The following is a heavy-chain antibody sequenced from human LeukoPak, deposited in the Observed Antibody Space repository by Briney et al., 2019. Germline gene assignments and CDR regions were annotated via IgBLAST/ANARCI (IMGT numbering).Heavy chain of an antibody. CDR1: GGTSSSYA. CDR3: ASRPRGWELHGVYFDY. CDR2: IIPIFGTA. J-gene: IGHJ4*02. D-gene: IGHD1-26*01. Sequence: SVKVSCKASGGTSSSYAISWVRQAPGQGLEWMGGIIPIFGTANYAQKFQGRVTITTDESTSTAYMELSSLRSEDTAVYYCASRPRGWELHGVYFDYWGQGTLVTVSS. V-gene: IGHV1-69*05.